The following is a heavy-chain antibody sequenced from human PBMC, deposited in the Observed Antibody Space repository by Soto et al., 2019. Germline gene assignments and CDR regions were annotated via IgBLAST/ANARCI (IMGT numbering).Heavy chain of an antibody. CDR3: ARGQGGFCTSGSCYFVY. CDR2: ISGRGTST. CDR1: GFAFNNFA. V-gene: IGHV3-23*01. D-gene: IGHD2-15*01. J-gene: IGHJ4*02. Sequence: EVQFLESGGGLAQPGGTLRLSCAASGFAFNNFAMTWVRQAPGKGLEWVSGISGRGTSTYYADSVKGWFTISRDNSKSVVYLEMNSLRTEDTAVYYCARGQGGFCTSGSCYFVYWGQGSLVTVTS.